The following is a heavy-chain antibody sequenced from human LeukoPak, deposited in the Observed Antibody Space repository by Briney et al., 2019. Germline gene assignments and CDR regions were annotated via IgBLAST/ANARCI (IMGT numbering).Heavy chain of an antibody. CDR3: AGSGWLQFDYLDY. CDR2: VDHTGST. CDR1: DDSITMYY. V-gene: IGHV4-59*01. D-gene: IGHD5-24*01. J-gene: IGHJ4*02. Sequence: SETLSLTYSVSDDSITMYYWTWIRQPPGKGLEWIGYVDHTGSTNFTPSLNGRVSISRDTTKNLFSLRLRSVTAADTAVYYCAGSGWLQFDYLDYWGQEILVTVSS.